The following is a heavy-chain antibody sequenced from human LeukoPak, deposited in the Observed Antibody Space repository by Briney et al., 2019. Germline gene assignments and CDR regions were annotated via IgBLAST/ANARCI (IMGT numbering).Heavy chain of an antibody. V-gene: IGHV4-4*07. D-gene: IGHD6-19*01. CDR2: IYTSGST. CDR3: ARDGDSSGGKHYYYCYMDV. Sequence: SETLSLTCTVSGGSISSYYWSWIRQPAGKGLEWIGRIYTSGSTNYNPSLKSRVTMSVDTSKNQFSLKLSSVTAADTAVYYCARDGDSSGGKHYYYCYMDVWGKGTTVTISS. J-gene: IGHJ6*03. CDR1: GGSISSYY.